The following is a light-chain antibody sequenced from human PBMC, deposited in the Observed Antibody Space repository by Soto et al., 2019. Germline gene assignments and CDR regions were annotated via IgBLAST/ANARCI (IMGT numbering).Light chain of an antibody. Sequence: EIVMTQSPATVSLSPGERATLSCGSSQRVSRDLAWYQQKPGQAPRLLIYDTSTRATGVPARFSGSGSGTEFTLTISDLQSEDFAVYYCQQYNQWPPLTFGGGTKVDIK. J-gene: IGKJ4*01. V-gene: IGKV3D-15*01. CDR1: QRVSRD. CDR2: DTS. CDR3: QQYNQWPPLT.